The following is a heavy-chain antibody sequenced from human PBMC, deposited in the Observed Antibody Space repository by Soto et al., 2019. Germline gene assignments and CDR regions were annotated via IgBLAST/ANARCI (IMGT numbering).Heavy chain of an antibody. J-gene: IGHJ4*02. D-gene: IGHD6-19*01. CDR1: GFTFSSYG. V-gene: IGHV3-33*01. CDR2: IWYDGSNK. CDR3: ARGSSGWYYFDY. Sequence: QVQLVESGGGVVQPGRSLRLSCAASGFTFSSYGMHWVRQAPGKGLEWVAVIWYDGSNKYYADSVKGRFTISRDNSKNTRYLQMNSLRAEDTAVYYCARGSSGWYYFDYWGQGTLVTVSS.